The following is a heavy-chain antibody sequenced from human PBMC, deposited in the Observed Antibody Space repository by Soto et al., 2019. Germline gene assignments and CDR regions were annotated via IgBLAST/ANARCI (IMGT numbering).Heavy chain of an antibody. CDR3: ARNTDHRLVRGWLXP. D-gene: IGHD3-10*01. Sequence: GGSLILSFAASGLTFSTSAMHWVRQAPGKGLEWVAMISHDGSHEYYGDSVKGRFSVSRDNSHNTLHLQMNSLRIEDTAVYFCARNTDHRLVRGWLXPWGQGPLVTVXS. CDR1: GLTFSTSA. V-gene: IGHV3-30-3*01. CDR2: ISHDGSHE. J-gene: IGHJ5*02.